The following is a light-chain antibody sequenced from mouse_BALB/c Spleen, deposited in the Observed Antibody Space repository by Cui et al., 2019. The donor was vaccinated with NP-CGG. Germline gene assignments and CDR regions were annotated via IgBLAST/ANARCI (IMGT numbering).Light chain of an antibody. J-gene: IGKJ5*01. Sequence: QIVLTQSQAIMSASPGAKVTMTCSASSSVNYMHWYQQKSCASPKRWIYDTSTLACGVPARFSGSGSGTAYSLTISSMEAEDAATYYCQQWSSNPPPFGAGTKLELK. CDR3: QQWSSNPPP. V-gene: IGKV4-59*01. CDR2: DTS. CDR1: SSVNY.